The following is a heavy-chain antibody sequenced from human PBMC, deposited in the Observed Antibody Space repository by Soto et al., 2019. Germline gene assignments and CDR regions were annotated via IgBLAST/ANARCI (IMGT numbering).Heavy chain of an antibody. CDR3: ARGDTMIVVVFPGAGSVGMDV. V-gene: IGHV1-69*13. CDR2: IIPIFGTA. J-gene: IGHJ6*02. Sequence: ASVKFSCKASGGTFSSYAISWVRQAPGQGLEWMGGIIPIFGTANYAQKFQGRVTITADESTSTAYMELSSLRSEDTAVYYCARGDTMIVVVFPGAGSVGMDVWGQGTTVTVSS. D-gene: IGHD3-22*01. CDR1: GGTFSSYA.